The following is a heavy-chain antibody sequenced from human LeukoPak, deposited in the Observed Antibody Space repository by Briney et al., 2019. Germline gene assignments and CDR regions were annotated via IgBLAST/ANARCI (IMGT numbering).Heavy chain of an antibody. Sequence: PGGSLRLSCAASGFTFSDHYMDWVRQAPGKGLEWVGRTRNKANSYTTEYAASVKGRFTISRDDSKNSLYLQMNSLKTEDTAVYYCARAGSGWGVGYYYYYGMDVWGQGTTVTVSS. V-gene: IGHV3-72*01. CDR1: GFTFSDHY. CDR3: ARAGSGWGVGYYYYYGMDV. D-gene: IGHD6-19*01. CDR2: TRNKANSYTT. J-gene: IGHJ6*02.